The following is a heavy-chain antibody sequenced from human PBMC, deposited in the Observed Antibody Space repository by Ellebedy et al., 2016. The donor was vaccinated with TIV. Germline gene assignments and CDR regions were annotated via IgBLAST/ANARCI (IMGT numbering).Heavy chain of an antibody. CDR3: AKDKSVGEVPRPFDY. D-gene: IGHD3-10*01. V-gene: IGHV3-30*18. J-gene: IGHJ4*02. Sequence: GESLKISXAASRFTFSIFGLHWVRQAPGKGLEWVALISSDGRKKYYADSVRGRFTISRDNSKNTLYLQMDSLRVEDTAIYYCAKDKSVGEVPRPFDYWGQGTLVTASS. CDR1: RFTFSIFG. CDR2: ISSDGRKK.